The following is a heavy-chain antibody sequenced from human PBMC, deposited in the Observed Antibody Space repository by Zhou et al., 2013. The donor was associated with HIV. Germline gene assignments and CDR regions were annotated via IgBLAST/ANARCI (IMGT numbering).Heavy chain of an antibody. Sequence: QVQLVQSGAEVKKPGSSVKVSCKASGGTFSTYAFSWVRQAPGQGLEWMGGIIPNSGGTNYAQKFQGWVTMTRDTSISTAYMELSRLRSDDTAVYYCARDRGSSGWYASYYMDVWGKGTTVTVSS. CDR3: ARDRGSSGWYASYYMDV. CDR2: IIPNSGGT. V-gene: IGHV1-2*04. D-gene: IGHD6-19*01. J-gene: IGHJ6*03. CDR1: GGTFSTYA.